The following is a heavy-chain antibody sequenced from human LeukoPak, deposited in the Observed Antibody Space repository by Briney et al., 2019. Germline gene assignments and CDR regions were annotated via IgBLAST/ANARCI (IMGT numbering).Heavy chain of an antibody. CDR3: ARKQTGTMYDV. J-gene: IGHJ1*01. D-gene: IGHD1-7*01. Sequence: SETLSLTCAVYGGSFSGYYWSWIRQPPGKGLEWIGEINHSGSTNYNPSLKSRVTISVDTSKNQFSLKPSSVTAADTAVYYCARKQTGTMYDVWGQGTQVTVSS. CDR1: GGSFSGYY. V-gene: IGHV4-34*01. CDR2: INHSGST.